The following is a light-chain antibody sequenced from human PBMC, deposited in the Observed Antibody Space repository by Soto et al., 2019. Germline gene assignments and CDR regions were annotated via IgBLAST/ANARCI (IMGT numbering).Light chain of an antibody. V-gene: IGLV4-60*03. CDR2: VEGSGSY. J-gene: IGLJ3*02. CDR3: ETWDSNTRV. CDR1: SGHSGYI. Sequence: QSVLTQSSSASASLGSSVKLTCTLNSGHSGYIIAWHQQQPGKAPRYLMKVEGSGSYNKGSGVPDRFSGSSSGADRYLTISNLQSEDEADYYCETWDSNTRVFGGGTKLTVL.